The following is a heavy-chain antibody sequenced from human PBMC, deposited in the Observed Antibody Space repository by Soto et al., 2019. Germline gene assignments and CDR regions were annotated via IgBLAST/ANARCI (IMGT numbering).Heavy chain of an antibody. Sequence: QVQGVESGGGVVQPGRSLRLSCATSGFAFSNFGMHWFRQVPGKGLEWVAVIWHNGKNKDYADYSKGRFTISRENSKNILYLEMHSLRVEDTAIYYCSRDPGQDEAMDYWGQGTLVTVSS. CDR2: IWHNGKNK. CDR1: GFAFSNFG. V-gene: IGHV3-33*04. J-gene: IGHJ4*02. CDR3: SRDPGQDEAMDY.